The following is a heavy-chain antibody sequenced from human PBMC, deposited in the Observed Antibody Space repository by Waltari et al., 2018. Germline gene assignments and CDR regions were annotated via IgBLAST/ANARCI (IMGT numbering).Heavy chain of an antibody. CDR1: GGSFSGYY. Sequence: QVQLQQWGAGLLKPSETLSLTCAVYGGSFSGYYWSWIRKPPGKGLEWIGEINHSGSTNYNPSLKSRVTISVDTSKNQFSLKLSSVTAADTAVYYCARGWDYDFWSGYYRAFDYWGQGTLVTVSS. V-gene: IGHV4-34*01. CDR2: INHSGST. J-gene: IGHJ4*02. CDR3: ARGWDYDFWSGYYRAFDY. D-gene: IGHD3-3*01.